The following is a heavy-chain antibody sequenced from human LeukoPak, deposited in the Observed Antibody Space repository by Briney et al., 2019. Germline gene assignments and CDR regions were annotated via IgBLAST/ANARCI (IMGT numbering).Heavy chain of an antibody. D-gene: IGHD3-22*01. V-gene: IGHV1-3*01. J-gene: IGHJ4*02. Sequence: ASVKVSCKASGYTFTSYALHWVRQAPGQRLEWMGWINAGNGNTKYSQKFQGRVTITRDTSASTAYIELSSLRSEDTAVYYCARGLGRSSGYHDYWGQGTLVTVSS. CDR1: GYTFTSYA. CDR2: INAGNGNT. CDR3: ARGLGRSSGYHDY.